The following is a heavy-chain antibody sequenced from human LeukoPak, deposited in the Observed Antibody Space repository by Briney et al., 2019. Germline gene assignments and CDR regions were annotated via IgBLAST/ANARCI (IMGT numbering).Heavy chain of an antibody. V-gene: IGHV1-2*06. CDR2: INPNSGGT. CDR3: ARDSPWTGTTADFDY. D-gene: IGHD1-1*01. CDR1: GYTFTGYY. J-gene: IGHJ4*02. Sequence: ASVKVSCKASGYTFTGYYMHWVRQAPGQGLEWMGRINPNSGGTNYAQKFQGRVTLTTDTSTTTAYMELRSLRSDDTAVYYCARDSPWTGTTADFDYWGQGTLVTVSS.